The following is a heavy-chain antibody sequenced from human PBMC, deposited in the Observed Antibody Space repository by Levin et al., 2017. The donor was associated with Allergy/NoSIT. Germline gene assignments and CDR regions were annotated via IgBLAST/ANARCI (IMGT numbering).Heavy chain of an antibody. CDR1: GFTFSSYA. D-gene: IGHD6-19*01. V-gene: IGHV3-30*04. CDR2: ISYDGSNK. CDR3: ARANAGWYDAFDI. J-gene: IGHJ3*02. Sequence: GSLRLSCAASGFTFSSYAMHWVRQAPGKGLEWVAVISYDGSNKYYADSVKGRFTISRDNSKNTLYLQMNSLRAEDTAVYYCARANAGWYDAFDIWGQGTMVTVSS.